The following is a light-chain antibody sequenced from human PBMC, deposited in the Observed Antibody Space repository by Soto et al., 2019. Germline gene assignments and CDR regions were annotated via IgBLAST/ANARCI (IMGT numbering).Light chain of an antibody. CDR2: WAS. J-gene: IGKJ1*01. CDR1: QSILYTPNSKNY. V-gene: IGKV4-1*01. Sequence: DIVMTQSPDSLAVSLGERATINCKSSQSILYTPNSKNYVAWYQQKPGQPPKLLFSWASTRESGVPYRFSGSGSETDFTLTISSLQADDVAVYYFQQYYTSWWSFGQGTKVEIK. CDR3: QQYYTSWWS.